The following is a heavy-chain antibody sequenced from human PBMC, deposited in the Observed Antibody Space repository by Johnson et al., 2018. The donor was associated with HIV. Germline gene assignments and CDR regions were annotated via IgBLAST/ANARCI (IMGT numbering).Heavy chain of an antibody. CDR3: AARIAVADDDAFDI. CDR2: ISSSGSTI. CDR1: GFSFSSYA. J-gene: IGHJ3*02. Sequence: EVQLVESGGGLVQPGGSLRLSCAASGFSFSSYAMHWVRQAHGKGLEWVSYISSSGSTIYYADSVKGRFTISRDNAKNSLYLQMNSLRAEDTAVYYCAARIAVADDDAFDIWGQGTMVTVSS. V-gene: IGHV3-48*04. D-gene: IGHD6-19*01.